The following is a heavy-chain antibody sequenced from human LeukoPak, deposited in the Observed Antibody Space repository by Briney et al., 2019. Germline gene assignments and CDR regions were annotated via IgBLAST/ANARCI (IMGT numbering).Heavy chain of an antibody. V-gene: IGHV4-61*02. CDR1: GGSISSGSYY. D-gene: IGHD6-19*01. J-gene: IGHJ6*03. Sequence: SQTLSLTCTVSGGSISSGSYYWSWIRQPAGTGLEWIGRIYTSGSTNYNPSLKSRVTISVDTSKNQFSLKLSSVTAADTAVYYCARAKEKIAVAGNYYYYMDVWGKGTTVTVSS. CDR3: ARAKEKIAVAGNYYYYMDV. CDR2: IYTSGST.